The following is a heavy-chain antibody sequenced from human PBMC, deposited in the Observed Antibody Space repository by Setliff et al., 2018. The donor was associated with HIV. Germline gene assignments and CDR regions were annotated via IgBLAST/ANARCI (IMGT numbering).Heavy chain of an antibody. Sequence: PGGSLRLSCAASGFTFSNYAMSWVRQAPGKGLEWVSGILGSGGSTYYADSVKGRFTISRDNGKNSLYLQMNNLRADDTAVYYCASQGSDYWGQGTLVTVSS. CDR3: ASQGSDY. J-gene: IGHJ4*02. CDR2: ILGSGGST. V-gene: IGHV3-23*01. CDR1: GFTFSNYA. D-gene: IGHD2-15*01.